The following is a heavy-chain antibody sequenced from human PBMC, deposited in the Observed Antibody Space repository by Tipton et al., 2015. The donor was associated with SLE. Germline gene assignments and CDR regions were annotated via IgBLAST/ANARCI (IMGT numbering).Heavy chain of an antibody. Sequence: SLRLSCAASGFTVSSNYMSWVRQAPGKGLEWVSVISSGDGATTFYADSVKGRFTISKDNSKNTLYLQMNSLRAEDTAVYYCTRRMIYGADAFDIWGQGTIVTVSS. CDR3: TRRMIYGADAFDI. CDR2: ISSGDGATT. J-gene: IGHJ3*02. D-gene: IGHD4-17*01. CDR1: GFTVSSNY. V-gene: IGHV3-53*01.